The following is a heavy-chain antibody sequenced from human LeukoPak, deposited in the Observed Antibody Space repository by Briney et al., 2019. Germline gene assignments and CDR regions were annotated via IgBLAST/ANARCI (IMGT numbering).Heavy chain of an antibody. CDR3: ARYESAVAGHAFDI. Sequence: SETLSLTCTVSGGSISSSSYYWGWIRQPPGKELEWIGSIYYSGSPYYNPSLKSRVTISVDTSKNQFSLKLSSVTAADTAVYYCARYESAVAGHAFDIWGQGTMVTVSS. J-gene: IGHJ3*02. CDR1: GGSISSSSYY. D-gene: IGHD6-13*01. V-gene: IGHV4-39*01. CDR2: IYYSGSP.